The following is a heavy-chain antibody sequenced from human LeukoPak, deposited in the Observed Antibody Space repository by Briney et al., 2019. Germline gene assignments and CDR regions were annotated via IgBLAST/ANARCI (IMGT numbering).Heavy chain of an antibody. J-gene: IGHJ4*02. D-gene: IGHD5-12*01. CDR2: SSSSGSTI. CDR3: ARGSLHSAYGFDY. V-gene: IGHV3-48*03. CDR1: GFTFSSYE. Sequence: GGSLRLSYAASGFTFSSYEMNWVRQAPGKGLEWVSHSSSSGSTIYYAGSVKGRFTIARDNAKNSVYLQMNSLSAEDTAVYYCARGSLHSAYGFDYWGQGTLVTVSS.